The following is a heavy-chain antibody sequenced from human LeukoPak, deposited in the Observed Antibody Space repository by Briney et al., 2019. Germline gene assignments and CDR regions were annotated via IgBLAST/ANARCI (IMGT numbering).Heavy chain of an antibody. CDR3: ARGGDDIVVVPAAMDWFDP. CDR1: GYTFTSYA. V-gene: IGHV1-69*05. J-gene: IGHJ5*02. CDR2: IIPIFGTA. D-gene: IGHD2-2*01. Sequence: SVKVSCKASGYTFTSYAISWVRQAPGQGLEWMGGIIPIFGTANYAQKFQGRVTITTDESTSTAYMELSSLRSEDTAVYYCARGGDDIVVVPAAMDWFDPWGQGTLVTVSS.